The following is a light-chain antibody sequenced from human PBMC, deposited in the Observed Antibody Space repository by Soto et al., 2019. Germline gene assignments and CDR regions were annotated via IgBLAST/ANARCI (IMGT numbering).Light chain of an antibody. V-gene: IGLV4-69*01. J-gene: IGLJ3*02. CDR1: SGHSSYA. CDR2: LNSDGSH. CDR3: QPWGTGTRGV. Sequence: QLVLTQSPSASASLGASVKLTCTLSSGHSSYAIAWHQQQPEKGPRYLMKLNSDGSHSKGDGIPDRFSGSSSGAERYLTISSLQSEDEADYYCQPWGTGTRGVFGGGTKLTVL.